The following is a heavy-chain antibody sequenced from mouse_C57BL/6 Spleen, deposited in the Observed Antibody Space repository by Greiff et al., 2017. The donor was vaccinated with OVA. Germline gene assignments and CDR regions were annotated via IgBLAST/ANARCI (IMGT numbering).Heavy chain of an antibody. Sequence: VQLQQPGAELVKPGASVKLSCKASGYTFTSYWMHWVKQRPGQGLEWIGMIHPNSGSTNYNEKFKSKATLTVDKSSSTAYMQLSSLTSADSAVDYCAKSFEYYAMDYWGQGTSVTVSA. CDR1: GYTFTSYW. J-gene: IGHJ4*01. CDR2: IHPNSGST. CDR3: AKSFEYYAMDY. V-gene: IGHV1-64*01.